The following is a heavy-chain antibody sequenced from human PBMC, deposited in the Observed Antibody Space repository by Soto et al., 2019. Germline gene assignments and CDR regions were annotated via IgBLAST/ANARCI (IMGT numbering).Heavy chain of an antibody. D-gene: IGHD2-21*01. Sequence: QITLKESGPTLVKPTQTLTLTCNFSGFSLTTYGAGVGWIRQPPGNAPQWLALIYWDDHKPFRSSLESRLTITKDTSKNQVVLTMANMDPVDTATYYCTRKSQGPNSATCGRDCYMDVWGRGTTVTVSS. CDR1: GFSLTTYGAG. V-gene: IGHV2-5*02. CDR3: TRKSQGPNSATCGRDCYMDV. J-gene: IGHJ6*04. CDR2: IYWDDHK.